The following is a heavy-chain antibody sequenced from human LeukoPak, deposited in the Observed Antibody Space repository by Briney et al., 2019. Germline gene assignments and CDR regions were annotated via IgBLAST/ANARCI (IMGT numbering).Heavy chain of an antibody. Sequence: SETLFLTCSVSGDSISDYYWSWVRQPPGKALEWIGYIYSTGSARYNPSLRSRATISVDTSRNHISLNLISVTAADTAVYYCARAPRYYVFMDVWGSGTTVTISS. J-gene: IGHJ6*03. CDR2: IYSTGSA. CDR1: GDSISDYY. D-gene: IGHD3-16*01. CDR3: ARAPRYYVFMDV. V-gene: IGHV4-59*01.